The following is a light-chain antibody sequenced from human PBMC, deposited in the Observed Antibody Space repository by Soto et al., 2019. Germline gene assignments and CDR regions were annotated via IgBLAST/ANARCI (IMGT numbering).Light chain of an antibody. CDR1: QSVSSSY. J-gene: IGKJ1*01. Sequence: ENVFTQSPGTLSLSPGEKATLSCRASQSVSSSYLAWYQQKPGQAPRLLIYGTSSRATAIPDRFSGSGSGTDFTLTISRLEPEDFAVYYCQQYGSSSWTFGQGTKVDIK. CDR2: GTS. V-gene: IGKV3-20*01. CDR3: QQYGSSSWT.